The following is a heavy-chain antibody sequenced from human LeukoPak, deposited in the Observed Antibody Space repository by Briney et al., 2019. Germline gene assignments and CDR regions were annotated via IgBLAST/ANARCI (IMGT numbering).Heavy chain of an antibody. CDR2: IRYDGSNK. V-gene: IGHV3-30*02. CDR1: GFTFSSYG. Sequence: GGSLRLSCAASGFTFSSYGMHWVRQAPGKGLEWVAFIRYDGSNKYYADSVKGRFTISRDNSKDTLYLQMNSLRAEDTAVYYCAKDPARRSSSWYGDYFDYWGQGTLVTVSS. D-gene: IGHD6-13*01. CDR3: AKDPARRSSSWYGDYFDY. J-gene: IGHJ4*02.